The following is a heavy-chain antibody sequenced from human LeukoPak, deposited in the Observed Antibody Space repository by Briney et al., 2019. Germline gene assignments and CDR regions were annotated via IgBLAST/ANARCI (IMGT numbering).Heavy chain of an antibody. Sequence: GGSLRLSCAASGFDLSTYEMNWVRQAPGKGLEWIADITISGHTKNYADSVKGRFAISRDNARTSLYLQMNSLRVEDTGVYYCARGDPHADLWGQGTLVTVSS. CDR3: ARGDPHADL. J-gene: IGHJ5*02. CDR1: GFDLSTYE. V-gene: IGHV3-48*03. CDR2: ITISGHTK.